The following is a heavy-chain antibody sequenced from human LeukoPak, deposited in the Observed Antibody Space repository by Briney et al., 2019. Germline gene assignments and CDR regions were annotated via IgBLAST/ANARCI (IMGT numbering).Heavy chain of an antibody. CDR3: ARGDYGSSDY. CDR2: IIPILGIA. D-gene: IGHD4-17*01. J-gene: IGHJ4*02. V-gene: IGHV1-69*04. CDR1: GGTFSSYA. Sequence: SVKVSCKASGGTFSSYAISWVRQAPGQGLEWMGRIIPILGIANYAKKFQGRVTITADKSTSTAYMELSSLRSEDTAVYYCARGDYGSSDYWGQGTLVTVSS.